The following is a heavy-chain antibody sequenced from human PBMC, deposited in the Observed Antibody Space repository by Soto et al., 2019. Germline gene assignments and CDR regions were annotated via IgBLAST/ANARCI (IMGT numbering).Heavy chain of an antibody. CDR3: ARGAITGTGDAFYI. Sequence: EVQLVESGGGLVQPGGSLRLSCAASGFTFSSYWMSWVRQAPGKGLEWVANIKQDGSEKYYVDSVKGRFTISRDNAKNSLYLQMNSLRVEDTAVYYCARGAITGTGDAFYIWGQGTMVTVSS. D-gene: IGHD1-20*01. CDR1: GFTFSSYW. V-gene: IGHV3-7*01. CDR2: IKQDGSEK. J-gene: IGHJ3*02.